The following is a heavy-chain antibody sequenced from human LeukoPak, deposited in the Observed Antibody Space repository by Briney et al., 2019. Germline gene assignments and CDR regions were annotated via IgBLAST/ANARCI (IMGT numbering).Heavy chain of an antibody. CDR1: GGSISSGGYY. CDR3: ASAGGWAGYFDY. CDR2: IYYSGST. V-gene: IGHV4-31*03. D-gene: IGHD6-19*01. Sequence: MPSETLSLTCTVSGGSISSGGYYWSWIRQHPGKGLEWIGYIYYSGSTYYNPSLKSRVTISVDTSKNQFSLKLSSVTAADTAVYYCASAGGWAGYFDYWGQGTLVTVSS. J-gene: IGHJ4*02.